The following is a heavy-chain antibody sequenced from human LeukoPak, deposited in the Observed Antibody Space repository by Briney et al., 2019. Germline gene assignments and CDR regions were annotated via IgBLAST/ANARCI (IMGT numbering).Heavy chain of an antibody. V-gene: IGHV4-39*01. J-gene: IGHJ3*02. D-gene: IGHD2-15*01. CDR2: IYYSGST. Sequence: SETLSLTCTVSGGSISSSSYYWGWIRQPPGKGLEWIGSIYYSGSTYYNPSLKSRVTISVDTSKNQFSLKLSSVTAADTAVYYCARHEYCSGGSCYWAAFDIWGQGTMVTVSS. CDR1: GGSISSSSYY. CDR3: ARHEYCSGGSCYWAAFDI.